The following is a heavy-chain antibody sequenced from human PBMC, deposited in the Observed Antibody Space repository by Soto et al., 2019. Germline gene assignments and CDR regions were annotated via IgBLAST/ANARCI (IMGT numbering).Heavy chain of an antibody. CDR2: ISDDGSNT. Sequence: GGSLRLSCAASGFTFSSYAMHWVRQAPGKGLEWVAVISDDGSNTYYADSVKGRFTISRDNSKNTLYLQMNSLRAEDTAVYYCARDGGYGDPEIEYYFDYWGQGTLVTVSS. D-gene: IGHD4-17*01. V-gene: IGHV3-30-3*01. CDR3: ARDGGYGDPEIEYYFDY. CDR1: GFTFSSYA. J-gene: IGHJ4*02.